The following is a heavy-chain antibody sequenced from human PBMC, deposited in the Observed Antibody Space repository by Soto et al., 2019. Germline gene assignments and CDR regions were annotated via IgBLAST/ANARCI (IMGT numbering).Heavy chain of an antibody. CDR2: INPNSGGT. J-gene: IGHJ6*02. D-gene: IGHD3-3*01. Sequence: ASVKVSCKASGYYMHWVRQAPGQGLEWMGWINPNSGGTNYAQKLQGRVTLTTGTSTTTAYMELRSLRSDDTAVYYCARGLPITIFGVVIIGAMDVWGQGNTVTV. V-gene: IGHV1-2*02. CDR1: GYY. CDR3: ARGLPITIFGVVIIGAMDV.